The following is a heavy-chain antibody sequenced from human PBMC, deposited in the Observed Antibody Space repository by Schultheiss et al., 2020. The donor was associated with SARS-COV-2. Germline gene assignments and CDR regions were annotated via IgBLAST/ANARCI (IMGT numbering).Heavy chain of an antibody. J-gene: IGHJ4*02. CDR2: ISSSSSYI. CDR1: GFTFSSYS. D-gene: IGHD3-22*01. CDR3: ARVSAVAYDSSGYTDY. V-gene: IGHV3-21*01. Sequence: SCAASGFTFSSYSMNWVRQAPGKGLEWVSSISSSSSYIYYADSVKGRFTISRDNAKNSLYLQMNSLRAEDTAVYYCARVSAVAYDSSGYTDYWGQGTLVTVSS.